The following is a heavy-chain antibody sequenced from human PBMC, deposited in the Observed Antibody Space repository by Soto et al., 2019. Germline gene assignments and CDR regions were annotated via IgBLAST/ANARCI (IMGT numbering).Heavy chain of an antibody. CDR3: AGFVVPASRNSDFDY. V-gene: IGHV4-39*01. CDR2: IYDSGST. Sequence: AETLSLTCTVSGISVSTSDYYWGWVRQPPGKGLDWIGNIYDSGSTFYNPSLRSRVTLSVDTSKNQFSLRLNSVTAADTAVYFCAGFVVPASRNSDFDYWGQGTLVTVSS. D-gene: IGHD2-15*01. J-gene: IGHJ4*02. CDR1: GISVSTSDYY.